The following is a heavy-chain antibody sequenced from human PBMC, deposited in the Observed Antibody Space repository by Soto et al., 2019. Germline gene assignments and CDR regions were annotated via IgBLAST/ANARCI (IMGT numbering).Heavy chain of an antibody. Sequence: SQTLSLTCVVSGDSVSINSAGWNLIRQSPSRGLEWLGRTYYKSKWNNDYALSVKSRITINPDTSKNQFSLHLYSVTPEDTAVYYCTGITWFRGMDGWGQGTPVIVSS. D-gene: IGHD3-10*01. CDR2: TYYKSKWNN. CDR3: TGITWFRGMDG. V-gene: IGHV6-1*01. CDR1: GDSVSINSAG. J-gene: IGHJ6*02.